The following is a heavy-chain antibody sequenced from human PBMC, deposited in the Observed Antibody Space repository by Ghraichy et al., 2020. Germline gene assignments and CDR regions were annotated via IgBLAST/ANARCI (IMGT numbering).Heavy chain of an antibody. Sequence: ASVKVSCKASGYTFSIYGTSWVRQAPGQGLEWVGWISGRNGDTKYGQKFQGRVTMTADTSMSTAYMEMRSLRSDDTAVYYCTREDCSPESCYFSNDWGQGTPVTVSS. J-gene: IGHJ4*02. CDR1: GYTFSIYG. CDR3: TREDCSPESCYFSND. CDR2: ISGRNGDT. V-gene: IGHV1-18*04. D-gene: IGHD2-15*01.